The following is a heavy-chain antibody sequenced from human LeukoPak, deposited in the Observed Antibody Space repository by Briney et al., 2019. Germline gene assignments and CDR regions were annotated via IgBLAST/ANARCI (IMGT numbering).Heavy chain of an antibody. D-gene: IGHD5-18*01. J-gene: IGHJ4*02. CDR2: IWYDGSNK. Sequence: PGGSLRLSCAASGFTFSSYGMHWVRQAPGKGLEWVAVIWYDGSNKYYADSVKGRFTISRDNSKNTLYLQMNSLRAEDTAVYYCAREVTSRTYSYGYDYFDYWGQGTLVTVSS. CDR1: GFTFSSYG. V-gene: IGHV3-33*01. CDR3: AREVTSRTYSYGYDYFDY.